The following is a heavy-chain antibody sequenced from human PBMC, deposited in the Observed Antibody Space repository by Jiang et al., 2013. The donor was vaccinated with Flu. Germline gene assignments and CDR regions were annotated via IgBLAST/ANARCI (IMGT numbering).Heavy chain of an antibody. Sequence: QLLESGGGLVQPGGSLRLSCAASGFTFTNYAMSWVRQAPGKGLEWVSGISGSGDSTYFADSVKGRFTISRDNSNNKLFLQMNSLRDEDAAVYYCARTLITFGGVIVGFDYWGQGILVTVSS. CDR3: ARTLITFGGVIVGFDY. CDR2: ISGSGDST. CDR1: GFTFTNYA. J-gene: IGHJ4*02. D-gene: IGHD3-16*02. V-gene: IGHV3-23*01.